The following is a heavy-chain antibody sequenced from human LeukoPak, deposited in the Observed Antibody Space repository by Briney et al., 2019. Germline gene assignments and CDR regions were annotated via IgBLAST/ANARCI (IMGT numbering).Heavy chain of an antibody. J-gene: IGHJ4*02. Sequence: GGSLRLSCAASGFTFSSYAMSWVRQAPGEGVEWVSGISAGGDTTYTADSVRGRFTISRDNSNNTLYLQMNILTAEDTAVYYCAAISYSGTWPVGYWGQGILVTVTA. V-gene: IGHV3-23*01. D-gene: IGHD6-25*01. CDR1: GFTFSSYA. CDR3: AAISYSGTWPVGY. CDR2: ISAGGDTT.